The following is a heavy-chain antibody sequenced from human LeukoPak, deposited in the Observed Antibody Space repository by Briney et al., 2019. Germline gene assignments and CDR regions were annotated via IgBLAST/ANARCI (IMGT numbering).Heavy chain of an antibody. CDR3: ARCRYCSGGSCHNWFDP. CDR2: IYTSGST. D-gene: IGHD2-15*01. Sequence: SETLSLTCTVSGGSISSYYWSWIRQPPGKGLEWIGYIYTSGSTNYNPSLKSRVTISVDTSKNQFSLKLSSVTAADTAVYYCARCRYCSGGSCHNWFDPWGQGTLVTVSS. CDR1: GGSISSYY. J-gene: IGHJ5*02. V-gene: IGHV4-4*09.